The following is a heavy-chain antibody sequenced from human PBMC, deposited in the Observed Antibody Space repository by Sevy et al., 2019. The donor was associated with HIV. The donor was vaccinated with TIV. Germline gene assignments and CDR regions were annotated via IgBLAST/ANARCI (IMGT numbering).Heavy chain of an antibody. Sequence: GESLKISCAASGFTFSSYGMHWVRQAPGKGLEWVAFIRYDGSNKYYADSVKGRFTISRDNSKNTLYLQMNSLRAEDTAVYYCAPMVQGVGGAFDIWGQGTMVTVSS. D-gene: IGHD3-10*01. CDR2: IRYDGSNK. J-gene: IGHJ3*02. CDR1: GFTFSSYG. CDR3: APMVQGVGGAFDI. V-gene: IGHV3-30*02.